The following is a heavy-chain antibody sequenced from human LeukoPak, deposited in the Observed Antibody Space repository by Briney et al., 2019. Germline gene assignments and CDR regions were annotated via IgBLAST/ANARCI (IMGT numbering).Heavy chain of an antibody. D-gene: IGHD3-22*01. CDR1: GGSISSGDYY. V-gene: IGHV4-30-4*08. Sequence: SQTLSLTCTVSGGSISSGDYYWSWIRQPPGKGLEWIGEINHSGSTNYNPSLKSRVTISVDTSKNQFSLKLSPVTAADTAVYYCASAPYYDSSGYSVYWGQGTLVTVSS. J-gene: IGHJ4*02. CDR2: INHSGST. CDR3: ASAPYYDSSGYSVY.